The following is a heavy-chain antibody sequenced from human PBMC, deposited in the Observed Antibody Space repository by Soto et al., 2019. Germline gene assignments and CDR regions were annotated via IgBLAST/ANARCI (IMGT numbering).Heavy chain of an antibody. J-gene: IGHJ4*02. CDR1: GGSISNYY. V-gene: IGHV4-59*01. Sequence: QVQLQESGPGLVKPSETLSLTCPVPGGSISNYYWSWIRQPPGKGLGWIGYIYSSGGTNYNPSLKSRVTISVDTSKNQFSLKLSSVTAADTAVYYCARRYAGNFDYWGQGTLVTVSS. CDR3: ARRYAGNFDY. CDR2: IYSSGGT. D-gene: IGHD2-8*01.